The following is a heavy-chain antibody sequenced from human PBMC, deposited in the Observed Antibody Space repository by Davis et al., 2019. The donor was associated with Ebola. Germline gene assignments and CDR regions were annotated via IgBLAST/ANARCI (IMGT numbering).Heavy chain of an antibody. Sequence: ASVKVSCKTSGYTFTSYGISWVRQAPGQGLEWMGWISAYNGNTNYAQKLQGRVTMTTDTSTSTAYMELRSLRSDDTAVYYCARVGTTVTTSYYYYGMDVWGKGTTVTVSS. CDR1: GYTFTSYG. CDR3: ARVGTTVTTSYYYYGMDV. V-gene: IGHV1-18*01. J-gene: IGHJ6*04. D-gene: IGHD4-11*01. CDR2: ISAYNGNT.